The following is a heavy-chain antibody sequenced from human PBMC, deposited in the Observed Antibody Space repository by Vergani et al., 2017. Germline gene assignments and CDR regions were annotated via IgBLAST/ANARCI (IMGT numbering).Heavy chain of an antibody. V-gene: IGHV3-23*01. CDR3: AKSGYSYGLGYYYYMDV. D-gene: IGHD5-18*01. CDR1: GFTFSSYA. J-gene: IGHJ6*03. Sequence: EVQLLESGGGLVQPGGSLRLSCAASGFTFSSYAMSWVRQAPGKGLEWVSAISGSGGSTYYADSVKGRFTISRDNSKNTLYLQMNSLRAEDTAVYYCAKSGYSYGLGYYYYMDVWGKGTTVTVSS. CDR2: ISGSGGST.